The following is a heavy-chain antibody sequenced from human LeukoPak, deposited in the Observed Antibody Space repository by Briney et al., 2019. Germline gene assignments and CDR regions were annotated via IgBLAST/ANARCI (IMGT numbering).Heavy chain of an antibody. CDR3: ARGRYGSGDY. V-gene: IGHV1-46*01. CDR2: INPIGGST. D-gene: IGHD3-10*01. CDR1: GYTFTRYY. J-gene: IGHJ4*02. Sequence: ASVKASCKASGYTFTRYYMLCVRQAPGQRLKCMGIINPIGGSTSYAQKFQGRVTMTRDTSTSTVYMEPSSLRSEDTAVYYCARGRYGSGDYWGQGTLVTVSS.